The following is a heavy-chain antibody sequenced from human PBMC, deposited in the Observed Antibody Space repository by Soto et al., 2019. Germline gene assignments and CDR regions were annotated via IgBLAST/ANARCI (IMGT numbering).Heavy chain of an antibody. V-gene: IGHV3-21*01. D-gene: IGHD4-17*01. CDR2: ISTGSSII. Sequence: EVHLVESGGGLVKPGGSLRLSCAASGFALSTYSMHWVRQAPGKGLEWVSSISTGSSIIHYADSVKGRFTISRDNAKSSLYLQMNSPRVEDTAVYYCVRAVYTLTTPYYFDFWGQGTLVTVSS. CDR1: GFALSTYS. J-gene: IGHJ4*02. CDR3: VRAVYTLTTPYYFDF.